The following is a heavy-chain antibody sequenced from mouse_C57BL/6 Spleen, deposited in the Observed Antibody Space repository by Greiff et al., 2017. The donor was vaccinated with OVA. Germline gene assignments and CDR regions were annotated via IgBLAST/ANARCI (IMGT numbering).Heavy chain of an antibody. CDR2: IDPSDSYT. CDR1: GFTFTSYW. CDR3: ARRYGSSRAWFAY. V-gene: IGHV1-50*01. J-gene: IGHJ3*01. D-gene: IGHD1-1*01. Sequence: QVQLQQPGAELVKPGASVKLSCKASGFTFTSYWMQWVKQRPGQGLEWIGEIDPSDSYTNYNQKFKGKATLTVDTSSSTAYMQLSSLTSEDSAVYYGARRYGSSRAWFAYWGQGTLVTVSA.